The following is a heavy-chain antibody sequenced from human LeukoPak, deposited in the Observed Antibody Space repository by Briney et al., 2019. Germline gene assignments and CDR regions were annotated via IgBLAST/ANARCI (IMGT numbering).Heavy chain of an antibody. J-gene: IGHJ4*02. CDR1: GGSISSYY. CDR2: IYYSGST. CDR3: ARHAGGAYYSPLDY. Sequence: SETLSLTCTVSGGSISSYYWSWIRQPPGKGLEWIGYIYYSGSTNYNPSLKSRVTVSVDTSKNQFSLKLNSVTAADTAIYYCARHAGGAYYSPLDYWGRGTLVTVSS. V-gene: IGHV4-59*08. D-gene: IGHD2-15*01.